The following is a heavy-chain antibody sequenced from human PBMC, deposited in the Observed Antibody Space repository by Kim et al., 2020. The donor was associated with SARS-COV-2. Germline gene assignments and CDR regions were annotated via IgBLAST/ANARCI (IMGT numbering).Heavy chain of an antibody. CDR3: ARHEPEAGTSSPAFDF. Sequence: SETMSLTCTVSGVSITRSSWGWIRQSPGKGLEWLGSRYFSGSNNFNHSHKTRLTIPADTSRNHFSLRLNSVPAADPAVYFWARHEPEAGTSSPAFDFWGPGILVTVSS. CDR1: GVSITRSS. J-gene: IGHJ4*01. D-gene: IGHD6-13*01. V-gene: IGHV4-59*08. CDR2: RYFSGSN.